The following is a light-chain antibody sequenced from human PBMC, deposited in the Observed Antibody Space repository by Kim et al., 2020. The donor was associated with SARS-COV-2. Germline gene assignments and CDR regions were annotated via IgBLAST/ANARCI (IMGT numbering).Light chain of an antibody. J-gene: IGLJ3*02. CDR3: SSYTSSSTRV. V-gene: IGLV2-14*03. CDR1: SSDVGGYNY. CDR2: DVS. Sequence: GQSLTISCTGTSSDVGGYNYVSWYQQHPGKAPKLMIYDVSNRPSGVSNRFSGSKSGNTASLTISGLQAEDEADYYCSSYTSSSTRVFGGGTKVTVL.